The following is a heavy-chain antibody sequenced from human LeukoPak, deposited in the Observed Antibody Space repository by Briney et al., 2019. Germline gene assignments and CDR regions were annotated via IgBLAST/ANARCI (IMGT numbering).Heavy chain of an antibody. Sequence: SVKVSCKASGGTFSSYAISWVRQAPGQGLEWMGGIIPIFGTANYAQKFQGRVTITADESTSTAYMELSSLRSEDTAVYYCARAKNIVVVPAAWDYWGQGTLVTVSP. J-gene: IGHJ4*02. CDR1: GGTFSSYA. CDR2: IIPIFGTA. V-gene: IGHV1-69*13. CDR3: ARAKNIVVVPAAWDY. D-gene: IGHD2-2*01.